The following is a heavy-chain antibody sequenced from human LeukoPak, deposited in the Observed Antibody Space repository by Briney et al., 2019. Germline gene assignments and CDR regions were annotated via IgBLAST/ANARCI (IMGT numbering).Heavy chain of an antibody. V-gene: IGHV1-69*04. CDR2: IIPILGIA. J-gene: IGHJ5*02. CDR1: GGTFSSYA. Sequence: SVKVSCKASGGTFSSYAISWVRQAPGQGLEWMGRIIPILGIANYAQKFQGRVTITADKSTSTAYMELSSLRSEDTAVYYCARMYGSGSYSIPWGQGTLVTVSS. D-gene: IGHD3-10*01. CDR3: ARMYGSGSYSIP.